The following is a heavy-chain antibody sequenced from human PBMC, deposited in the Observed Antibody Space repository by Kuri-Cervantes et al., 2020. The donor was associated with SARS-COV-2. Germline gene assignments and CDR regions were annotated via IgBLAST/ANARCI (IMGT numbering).Heavy chain of an antibody. CDR2: ISSSGSTI. V-gene: IGHV3-48*03. CDR3: ARVVIPAALDY. CDR1: GFTFSSYE. J-gene: IGHJ4*02. Sequence: GGSLRLSCAASGFTFSSYEMNWVRQAPGKGLEWVSYISSSGSTIYYADSVKGRFTISRDNAKNSLYLQMNSLRAEGTAVYYCARVVIPAALDYWGQGTLVTVSS. D-gene: IGHD2-2*01.